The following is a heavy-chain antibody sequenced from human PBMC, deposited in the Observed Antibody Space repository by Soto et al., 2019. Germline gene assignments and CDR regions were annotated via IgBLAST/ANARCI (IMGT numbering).Heavy chain of an antibody. D-gene: IGHD5-12*01. CDR1: GGSISSSSYY. CDR3: ARPYTTITNDAFDI. CDR2: IYYSGST. Sequence: SESLSLTYTGSGGSISSSSYYRGWIRLPPGKGLEWIGSIYYSGSTYYNPSLKSRVTISVDTSKNQFSLKLSSVTAADTAVYYCARPYTTITNDAFDIWGQGTMVT. J-gene: IGHJ3*02. V-gene: IGHV4-39*01.